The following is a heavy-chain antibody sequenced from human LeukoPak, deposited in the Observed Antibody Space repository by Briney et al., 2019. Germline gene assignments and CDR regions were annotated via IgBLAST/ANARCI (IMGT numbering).Heavy chain of an antibody. D-gene: IGHD6-19*01. V-gene: IGHV3-7*01. CDR3: ARVRYSSGWAPFDY. CDR2: IKQDGSEK. CDR1: GFTFSSYW. J-gene: IGHJ4*02. Sequence: GGSLRLSCAASGFTFSSYWMSWVRQAPGKGLEWVANIKQDGSEKYHVDSVKGRFTISRDNAKNSLYLQMNSLRAEDTAVYYCARVRYSSGWAPFDYWGQGTLVTVSS.